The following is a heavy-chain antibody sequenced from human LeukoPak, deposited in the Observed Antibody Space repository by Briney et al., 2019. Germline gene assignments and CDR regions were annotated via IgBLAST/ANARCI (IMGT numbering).Heavy chain of an antibody. CDR2: ISYDGSNK. J-gene: IGHJ4*02. Sequence: PGRSLRLSCAASGFTFSSYAMHWVRQAPGKGLEWVAVISYDGSNKYCADSVKGRFTISRDNSKNTLYLQMNSLRAEDTAVYYCAREKGGQLYYFDYWGQGTLVTVSS. D-gene: IGHD2-2*01. CDR1: GFTFSSYA. CDR3: AREKGGQLYYFDY. V-gene: IGHV3-30-3*01.